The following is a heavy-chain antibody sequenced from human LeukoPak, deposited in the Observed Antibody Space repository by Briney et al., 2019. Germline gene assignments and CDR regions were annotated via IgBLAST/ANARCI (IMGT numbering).Heavy chain of an antibody. CDR3: AKSYDSSGYYSFEYFHP. D-gene: IGHD3-22*01. Sequence: ASVKVSCKASGYTFTNYDINWVRQATGQGLEWMGWMNPNSGNTGYAQKFQGRVTMTRNTSISTAYMGLSSLRSEDTAVYYCAKSYDSSGYYSFEYFHPWGQGTLVTVSS. V-gene: IGHV1-8*01. J-gene: IGHJ1*01. CDR1: GYTFTNYD. CDR2: MNPNSGNT.